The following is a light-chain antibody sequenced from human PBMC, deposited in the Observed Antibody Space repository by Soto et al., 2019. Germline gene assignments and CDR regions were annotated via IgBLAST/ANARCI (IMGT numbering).Light chain of an antibody. CDR2: DAS. CDR3: QQYNEWPLT. V-gene: IGKV3-11*01. J-gene: IGKJ4*01. Sequence: EIVLTQSPTTLSLFPGERATLSCRASQNVYNWLAWYQQKPGQAPRLLIYDASSRATGIPARFSGSGSGTDFTLTISSLQSEDFAVYYCQQYNEWPLTFGGGTKVDI. CDR1: QNVYNW.